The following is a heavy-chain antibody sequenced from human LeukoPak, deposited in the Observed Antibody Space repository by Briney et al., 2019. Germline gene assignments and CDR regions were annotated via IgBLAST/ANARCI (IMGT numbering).Heavy chain of an antibody. V-gene: IGHV4-39*01. CDR2: IYYSGAT. CDR1: GGSISNYY. Sequence: SETLSLTCTVSGGSISNYYWGWIRQPPGKGLEWIGTIYYSGATYYNPSLKSRVTISVDTSKNRFSLKLSSVTAADTAVYYCARVPYSSGWVFDYWGQGTLVTVSS. CDR3: ARVPYSSGWVFDY. D-gene: IGHD6-19*01. J-gene: IGHJ4*02.